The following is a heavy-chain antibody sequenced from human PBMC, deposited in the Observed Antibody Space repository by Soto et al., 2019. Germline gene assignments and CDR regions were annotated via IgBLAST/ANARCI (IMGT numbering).Heavy chain of an antibody. CDR2: ISSNSAYI. J-gene: IGHJ5*02. CDR1: GFTFRSFT. D-gene: IGHD6-13*01. V-gene: IGHV3-21*01. CDR3: TRDASRDSSARGWFDP. Sequence: EVHLVDSGGGLVKPGGSLRLSCAASGFTFRSFTMNWVRQAPGKGLEWVSTISSNSAYIYYTDALRGRFTISRDNAKNSLHLQMNSLRAEDTAVYYCTRDASRDSSARGWFDPWGPGTLVTVSS.